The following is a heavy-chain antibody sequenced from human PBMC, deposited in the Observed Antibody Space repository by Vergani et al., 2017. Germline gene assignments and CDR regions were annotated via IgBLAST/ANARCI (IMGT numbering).Heavy chain of an antibody. D-gene: IGHD3-10*01. CDR3: ANADPRGRFGDRVDAFDI. CDR1: GFTFSSYA. Sequence: QVQLVESGGGVVQPGRSLRLSCAASGFTFSSYAMHWVRQAPGKGLEWVAVISYDGSNKYYADSVKGRFTISRDNSKNTLYLQMNSLRAEDTAVYYCANADPRGRFGDRVDAFDIWGQGTMVTVSS. CDR2: ISYDGSNK. V-gene: IGHV3-30-3*01. J-gene: IGHJ3*02.